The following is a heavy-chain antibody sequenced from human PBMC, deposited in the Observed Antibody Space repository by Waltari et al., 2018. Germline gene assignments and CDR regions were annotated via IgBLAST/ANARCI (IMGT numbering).Heavy chain of an antibody. D-gene: IGHD6-19*01. V-gene: IGHV4-4*02. CDR3: ARVVARHSSIDY. CDR2: IYHSGST. CDR1: GGPITSSNW. J-gene: IGHJ4*02. Sequence: QVQLQESGPGLVKPSGTLSRTCAVSGGPITSSNWWRWVRQPPGKGLEGIGEIYHSGSTNYNPSLKSRVTISVDKSKNQFSLKLSSVTAADTAVYYCARVVARHSSIDYWGQGTLVTVSS.